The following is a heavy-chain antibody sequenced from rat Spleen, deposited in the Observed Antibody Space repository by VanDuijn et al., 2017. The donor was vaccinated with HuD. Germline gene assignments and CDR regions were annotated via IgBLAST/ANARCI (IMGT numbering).Heavy chain of an antibody. Sequence: EVQLVESGGGLVQPGRSLKLSCAASGFTFSDYNMAWVRQAPKKGLEWVATISAGGGDTYYRDSVRGRVTISRDNAKNTLYLQMDSLRSEDTATYYCARLFGGYSGGTYFDYWGQGVMVTVSS. D-gene: IGHD1-11*01. CDR3: ARLFGGYSGGTYFDY. V-gene: IGHV5S23*01. CDR1: GFTFSDYN. J-gene: IGHJ2*01. CDR2: ISAGGGDT.